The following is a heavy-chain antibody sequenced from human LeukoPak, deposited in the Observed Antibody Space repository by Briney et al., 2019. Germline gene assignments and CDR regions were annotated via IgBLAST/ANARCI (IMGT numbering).Heavy chain of an antibody. CDR2: ISTYNGNT. Sequence: GASVTVSCKASGYTFTSYGISWVRQAPGQGLEWMGWISTYNGNTNYAQKLQGRVTMSTDASTSTAYMELRSLRSDDTAVYYCARGADYGKIDYWGQGTLVTVSS. CDR3: ARGADYGKIDY. CDR1: GYTFTSYG. V-gene: IGHV1-18*01. J-gene: IGHJ4*02. D-gene: IGHD4-17*01.